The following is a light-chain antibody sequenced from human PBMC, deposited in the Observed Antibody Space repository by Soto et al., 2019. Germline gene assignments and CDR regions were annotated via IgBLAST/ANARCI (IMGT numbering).Light chain of an antibody. J-gene: IGLJ2*01. CDR3: LLSYSGARQGV. Sequence: QAVVTQEPSLTVSPGGTVTLTCGSSTGAVTSGHYPYWFQQKPGQAPRTLIYDTSNKHSWKPARFSGSLLGGKAALTLSGAQPEDEAEYYCLLSYSGARQGVFGGGTKLTVL. CDR2: DTS. CDR1: TGAVTSGHY. V-gene: IGLV7-46*01.